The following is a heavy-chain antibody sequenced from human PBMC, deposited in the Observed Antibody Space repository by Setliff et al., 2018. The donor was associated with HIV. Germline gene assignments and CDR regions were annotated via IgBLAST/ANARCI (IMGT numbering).Heavy chain of an antibody. CDR3: AKSVGGSTVQDYYFDY. CDR2: ISGSGVST. CDR1: GFSFSSYA. Sequence: LRLSCAASGFSFSSYAMSWVRQAPGKGLEWVSAISGSGVSTYYADSVKGRFTISRDISTNTLFLQMNSLRAEDTTLYYCAKSVGGSTVQDYYFDYWGQGTLVTVSS. V-gene: IGHV3-23*01. D-gene: IGHD2-2*01. J-gene: IGHJ4*02.